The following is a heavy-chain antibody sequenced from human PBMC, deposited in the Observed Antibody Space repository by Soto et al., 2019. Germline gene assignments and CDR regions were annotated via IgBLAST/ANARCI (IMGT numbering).Heavy chain of an antibody. CDR2: ISSSSSYI. V-gene: IGHV3-21*01. CDR3: ARDLVMTTVGYYGMDV. J-gene: IGHJ6*02. D-gene: IGHD4-4*01. CDR1: GFTFSSYS. Sequence: GGSLRLSCAASGFTFSSYSMNWVRQAPGKGLEWVSSISSSSSYIYYADSVKGRFTISRDNAKNSLYLQMNSLRAEDTAMYYCARDLVMTTVGYYGMDVWGQGTTVTVSS.